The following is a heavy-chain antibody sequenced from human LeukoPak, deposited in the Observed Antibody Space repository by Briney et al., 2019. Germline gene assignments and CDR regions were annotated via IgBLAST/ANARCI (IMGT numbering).Heavy chain of an antibody. D-gene: IGHD2-2*01. V-gene: IGHV3-33*06. CDR3: AKDHGDIVVVPAATAPDY. CDR2: IWYDGSNK. J-gene: IGHJ4*02. Sequence: GGSLRLSCAASGFTFSSYGMHWVRQAPGKGLEWVAVIWYDGSNKYYADSVKGRFTISRDNSKNTLYLQMNSLRAEDTPVYYCAKDHGDIVVVPAATAPDYWGQGTLVTVSS. CDR1: GFTFSSYG.